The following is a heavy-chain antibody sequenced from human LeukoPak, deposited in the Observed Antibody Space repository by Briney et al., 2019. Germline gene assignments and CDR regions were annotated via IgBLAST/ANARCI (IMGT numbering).Heavy chain of an antibody. Sequence: AGGSLRLSCAASGFTFSSYGMHWVRQAPGKGLEWVAVISYDGSNKYYADSVKGRYTISRDNSKNTLYLQMNSLRAEDTAVYYCAKGYSSSWYTYYMDVWGKGTTVTVSS. CDR2: ISYDGSNK. D-gene: IGHD6-13*01. CDR1: GFTFSSYG. J-gene: IGHJ6*03. CDR3: AKGYSSSWYTYYMDV. V-gene: IGHV3-30*18.